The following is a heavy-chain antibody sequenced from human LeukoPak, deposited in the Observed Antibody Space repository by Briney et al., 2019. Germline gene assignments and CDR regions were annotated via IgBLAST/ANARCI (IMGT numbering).Heavy chain of an antibody. Sequence: SVKVSCKASGGTFSSYAISWVRQAPGQGLEWMGGIIPIFGTANYAQKFQGRVTITADESTSTAYMELSSLRSEDTAVYYCARDYLYDSSGYYYYWGQGTLVTVSS. CDR1: GGTFSSYA. CDR2: IIPIFGTA. D-gene: IGHD3-22*01. V-gene: IGHV1-69*13. CDR3: ARDYLYDSSGYYYY. J-gene: IGHJ4*02.